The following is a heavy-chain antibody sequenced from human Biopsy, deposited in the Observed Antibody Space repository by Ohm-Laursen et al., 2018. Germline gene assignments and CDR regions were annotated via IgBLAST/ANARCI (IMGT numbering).Heavy chain of an antibody. V-gene: IGHV1-46*01. CDR3: ARDETGSSVFGPYYYGMDV. CDR1: GYSFTKYY. Sequence: ASVKVSCKASGYSFTKYYINWVRQAPGQGLEWMGIINPTGGTTSYAEKFQGRVTLTRDTSTGTVYLELNSLIYEDTALYYCARDETGSSVFGPYYYGMDVWGQGTTVTVSS. J-gene: IGHJ6*02. CDR2: INPTGGTT. D-gene: IGHD3-9*01.